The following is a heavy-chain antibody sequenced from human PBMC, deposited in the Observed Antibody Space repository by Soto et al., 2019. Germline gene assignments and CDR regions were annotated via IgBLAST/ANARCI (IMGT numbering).Heavy chain of an antibody. J-gene: IGHJ4*02. CDR2: ISYDGSNK. CDR3: ARDPTMREDTAMVAFDY. CDR1: GFTFSSYA. Sequence: GGSLRLSCAASGFTFSSYAMHWVRQAPGKGLEWVAVISYDGSNKYYADSVKGRFTISRDNSKNTLYLQMNSLRAEDTAVYYCARDPTMREDTAMVAFDYWGQGTLVTVSS. D-gene: IGHD5-18*01. V-gene: IGHV3-30-3*01.